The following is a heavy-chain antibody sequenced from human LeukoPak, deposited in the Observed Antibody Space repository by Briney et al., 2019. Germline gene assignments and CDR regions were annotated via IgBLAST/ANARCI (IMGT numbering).Heavy chain of an antibody. J-gene: IGHJ4*02. V-gene: IGHV3-7*01. CDR3: ARDKVFDYGSGSYYFDY. D-gene: IGHD3-10*01. Sequence: GGSLRLSCAASGFTFSSYWMSWVRQAPGRGLEWVANIKQDGSEKYYVDSVKGRFTISRDNAKNSLYLQMNSLRAEDTAVYYCARDKVFDYGSGSYYFDYWGQGTLVTVSS. CDR2: IKQDGSEK. CDR1: GFTFSSYW.